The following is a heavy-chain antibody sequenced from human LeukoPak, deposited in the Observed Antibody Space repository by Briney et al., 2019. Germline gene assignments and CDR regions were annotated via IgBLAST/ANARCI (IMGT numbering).Heavy chain of an antibody. V-gene: IGHV1-2*02. CDR3: ARDKQLDWAHYYYYYMDV. CDR2: INPNGGDT. D-gene: IGHD1-1*01. CDR1: GYTFTGYY. J-gene: IGHJ6*03. Sequence: ASVNVSCKASGYTFTGYYIHWVRQAPGQGLEWMGWINPNGGDTNYAQKFQGRVTMTRDTSISTAYMELSRLRSDDTAVYYCARDKQLDWAHYYYYYMDVWGKGTMVTVSS.